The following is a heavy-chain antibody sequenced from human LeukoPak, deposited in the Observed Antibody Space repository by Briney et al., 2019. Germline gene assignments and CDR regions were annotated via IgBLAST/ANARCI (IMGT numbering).Heavy chain of an antibody. V-gene: IGHV3-21*01. CDR1: GFTFSSYS. CDR2: ISSSSSYI. CDR3: ARETAPSDDYYYYYGMDV. J-gene: IGHJ6*02. Sequence: GGSLRLSCAASGFTFSSYSMNRVRQAPGKGLEWVSSISSSSSYIYYADSVKGRFTISEDNAKNSLYLQMNSLRAEDTAVYYCARETAPSDDYYYYYGMDVWGQGTTVTVSS.